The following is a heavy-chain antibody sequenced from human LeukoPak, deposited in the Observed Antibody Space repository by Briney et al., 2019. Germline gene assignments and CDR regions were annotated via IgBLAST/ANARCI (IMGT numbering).Heavy chain of an antibody. CDR1: GFTFRNFW. V-gene: IGHV3-7*01. CDR2: IKDDGSDK. Sequence: GGSLRLSCGASGFTFRNFWMNWVRQAPGKGLEWVANIKDDGSDKYYVDSVKGRFSISKDNAKNSLYLQMNSLRVEDTAVYYCARDSSQIAVADYFDYWGQGTLVTVSS. J-gene: IGHJ4*02. D-gene: IGHD6-19*01. CDR3: ARDSSQIAVADYFDY.